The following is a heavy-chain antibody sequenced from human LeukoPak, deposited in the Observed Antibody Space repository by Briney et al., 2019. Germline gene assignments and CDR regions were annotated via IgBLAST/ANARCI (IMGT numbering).Heavy chain of an antibody. D-gene: IGHD1-26*01. V-gene: IGHV1-69*13. CDR1: GGTFSSYA. CDR2: IIPIFGTA. CDR3: ARAVSRRSYHPIVDY. Sequence: GASVKVSCKASGGTFSSYAISWVRQAPGQGLEWMGGIIPIFGTANYAQKFQGRVTITADESTSTAYMELSSLRSEDTAVYYCARAVSRRSYHPIVDYWGQGTLVTVSS. J-gene: IGHJ4*02.